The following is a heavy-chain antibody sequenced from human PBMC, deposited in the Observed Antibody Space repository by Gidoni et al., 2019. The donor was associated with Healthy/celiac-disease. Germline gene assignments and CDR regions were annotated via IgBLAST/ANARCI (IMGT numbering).Heavy chain of an antibody. Sequence: EVQLVASGGGLVQPGRPLRLSCAASGFTFDHYAMHWVRQAPGKGLEWVSGISWNSGSIGYADSVKGRFTISRDNAKNSLYLQMNSLRAEDTALYYCAKDRGVARFSYFDYWGQGTLVTVSS. V-gene: IGHV3-9*01. CDR2: ISWNSGSI. J-gene: IGHJ4*02. CDR3: AKDRGVARFSYFDY. D-gene: IGHD3-3*01. CDR1: GFTFDHYA.